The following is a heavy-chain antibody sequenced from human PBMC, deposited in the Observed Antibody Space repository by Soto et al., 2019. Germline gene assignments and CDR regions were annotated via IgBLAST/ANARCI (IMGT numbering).Heavy chain of an antibody. CDR1: GYTFTSYD. CDR3: AREGLFGVVTVFPFYYYYYMDV. D-gene: IGHD3-3*01. Sequence: ASVKVSCKASGYTFTSYDINWVRQATGQGLEWMGWMNPNSGNTGYAQKFQGRVTMTRNTSISTAYMELSSLRSEDTAVYYCAREGLFGVVTVFPFYYYYYMDVWGKGTTVTVSS. CDR2: MNPNSGNT. V-gene: IGHV1-8*01. J-gene: IGHJ6*03.